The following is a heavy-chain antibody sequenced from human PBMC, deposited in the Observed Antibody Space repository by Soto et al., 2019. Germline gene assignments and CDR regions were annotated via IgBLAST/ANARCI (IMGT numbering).Heavy chain of an antibody. CDR1: GFTFSSYG. CDR2: ISYDGSNK. Sequence: QVQLVESGGGVVQPGRSLRLSCAASGFTFSSYGMHWVRQAPGKGLEWVAVISYDGSNKYYADSVKGRFTISRDNSKNTLYLQMNSLRAEDTAVYYCAVQVRGVIRYYYYGMDVW. J-gene: IGHJ6*01. CDR3: AVQVRGVIRYYYYGMDV. V-gene: IGHV3-30*03. D-gene: IGHD3-10*01.